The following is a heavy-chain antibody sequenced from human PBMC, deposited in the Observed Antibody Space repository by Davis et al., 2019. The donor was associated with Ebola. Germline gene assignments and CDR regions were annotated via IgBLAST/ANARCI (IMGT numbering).Heavy chain of an antibody. CDR1: AYTFTDYN. J-gene: IGHJ4*02. CDR2: VILKSGAT. Sequence: ASALVFCYASAYTFTDYNIHWMRQAPGQGLEWLGRVILKSGATNYAQKFQGRVTMTRDTSISTVYMELSSLRYDDTADYYCARGHNYAHEYWGQGTLVTVSS. D-gene: IGHD4-11*01. V-gene: IGHV1-2*06. CDR3: ARGHNYAHEY.